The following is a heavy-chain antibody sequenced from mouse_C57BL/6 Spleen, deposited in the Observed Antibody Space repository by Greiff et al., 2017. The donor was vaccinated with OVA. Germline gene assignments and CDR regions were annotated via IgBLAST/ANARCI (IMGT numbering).Heavy chain of an antibody. Sequence: VQLQQPGAELVRPGSSVKLSCKASGYTFTSYWMHWVKQRPIQGLEWIGNIDPSDSETHYNQKFKDKATLTVDKSSSTAYMQLSSLTSEDSAVYYCARKGYGSSYVYWGQGTTLTVSS. CDR3: ARKGYGSSYVY. CDR1: GYTFTSYW. D-gene: IGHD1-1*01. J-gene: IGHJ2*01. V-gene: IGHV1-52*01. CDR2: IDPSDSET.